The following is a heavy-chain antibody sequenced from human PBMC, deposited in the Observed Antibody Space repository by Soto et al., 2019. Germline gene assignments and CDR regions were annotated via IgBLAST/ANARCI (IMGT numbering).Heavy chain of an antibody. J-gene: IGHJ5*02. CDR1: GGSVSSGSYY. V-gene: IGHV4-61*01. CDR3: ARRRPSKYSSSSGGVNIGFDP. CDR2: IYYSGST. Sequence: PSETLSLTCTVSGGSVSSGSYYWSWIRQPPGKGLEWIGYIYYSGSTNYNPSLKSRVTISVDTSKNQFSLKLSSVTAADTAVYYCARRRPSKYSSSSGGVNIGFDPWGQGTLVTVSS. D-gene: IGHD6-6*01.